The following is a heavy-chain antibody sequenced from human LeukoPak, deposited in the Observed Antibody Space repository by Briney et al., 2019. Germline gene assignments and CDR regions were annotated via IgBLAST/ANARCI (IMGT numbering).Heavy chain of an antibody. CDR3: QSRYLEWLLEY. CDR1: GGSFSGYY. CDR2: INHSGST. D-gene: IGHD3-3*01. V-gene: IGHV4-34*01. Sequence: PSETLSLTCAVYGGSFSGYYWSWIRQPPGKGLEWIGEINHSGSTNYNPSLKSRVTISVDTSKNQFSLKLSSVTAADTAVYYCQSRYLEWLLEYWGQGTLVTVSS. J-gene: IGHJ4*02.